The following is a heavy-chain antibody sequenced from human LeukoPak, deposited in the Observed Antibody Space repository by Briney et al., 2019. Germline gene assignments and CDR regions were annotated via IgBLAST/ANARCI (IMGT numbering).Heavy chain of an antibody. D-gene: IGHD3-10*01. J-gene: IGHJ4*02. CDR1: GYTFTSYY. CDR3: ARDSAAARYYYGSGSYYSYFDY. Sequence: GASVKVSCKASGYTFTSYYTHWVRQAPGQGLEWMGIINPSGGSTSYAQKFQGRVTMTRDMSTSTVYMELSSLRSEDTAVYYCARDSAAARYYYGSGSYYSYFDYWGQGTLVTVSS. V-gene: IGHV1-46*01. CDR2: INPSGGST.